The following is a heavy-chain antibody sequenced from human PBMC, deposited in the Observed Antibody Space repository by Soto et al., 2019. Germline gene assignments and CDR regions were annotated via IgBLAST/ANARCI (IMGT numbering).Heavy chain of an antibody. CDR2: IIPILGIA. V-gene: IGHV1-69*02. Sequence: QVQLVQSGAEVKKPGSSVKVSCKASVGTFSSYTISCVRQAPGQGLEWMGRIIPILGIANYAQKFQGRVTIYADKSTSTVDMERSSLRSEDTAVYYCASTSGIVATIDYWGQGPLVTVSS. CDR3: ASTSGIVATIDY. J-gene: IGHJ4*02. D-gene: IGHD5-12*01. CDR1: VGTFSSYT.